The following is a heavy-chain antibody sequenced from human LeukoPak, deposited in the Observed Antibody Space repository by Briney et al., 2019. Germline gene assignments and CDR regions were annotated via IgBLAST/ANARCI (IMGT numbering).Heavy chain of an antibody. J-gene: IGHJ6*03. Sequence: PGGSLRLSCAASGFTFSSYAMHWVRQAPGKGLEWVAVISYDGSSKYYADSVKGRFTISRDNSKNTLYLQMNSLRAEDTAVYYCARELAAAGTYYYYYMDVWGKGTTVTVSS. V-gene: IGHV3-30*04. CDR3: ARELAAAGTYYYYYMDV. D-gene: IGHD6-13*01. CDR1: GFTFSSYA. CDR2: ISYDGSSK.